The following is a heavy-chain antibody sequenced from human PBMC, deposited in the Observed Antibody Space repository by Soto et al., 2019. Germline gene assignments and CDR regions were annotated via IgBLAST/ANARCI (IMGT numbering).Heavy chain of an antibody. CDR2: ISASSTTA. J-gene: IGHJ4*02. CDR1: GFIFSTYA. D-gene: IGHD6-6*01. CDR3: ANTLDPSSWLDY. Sequence: PGGSLRLSCAASGFIFSTYAMSWVRQAPGKGLEWVSTISASSTTAYYADSVKGRFIISRDNSRNTLFLQMSSLRAEDTALYYCANTLDPSSWLDYWGEGTWVPVSS. V-gene: IGHV3-23*01.